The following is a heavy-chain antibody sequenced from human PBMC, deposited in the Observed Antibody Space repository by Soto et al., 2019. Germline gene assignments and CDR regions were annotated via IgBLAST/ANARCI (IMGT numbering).Heavy chain of an antibody. CDR1: GFTFNNYA. D-gene: IGHD3-10*01. V-gene: IGHV3-23*01. Sequence: EVQLLESGGGLVQPGGSLRLSCAASGFTFNNYAITWVRQAPGKGLEWVSAISRGGDTTSYADSVKGRFTVSRDGSKNTLYLQMSSQRAEDTALYYCAKGRGGSGSLTPRVDFWGQGTLVTVSS. J-gene: IGHJ4*02. CDR3: AKGRGGSGSLTPRVDF. CDR2: ISRGGDTT.